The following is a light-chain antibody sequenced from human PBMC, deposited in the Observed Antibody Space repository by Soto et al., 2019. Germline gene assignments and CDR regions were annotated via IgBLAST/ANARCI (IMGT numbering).Light chain of an antibody. Sequence: QSVLTQPPSVSGAPGQRVTISCIESSSNIGAGYDVHWYQQLPGTAPKLLIYGNSNRPSGVPDRFSGSKSGTSASLAITGLQAEDEADYYCQSYDSSLSAWVFGGGTKLIVL. CDR3: QSYDSSLSAWV. J-gene: IGLJ3*02. CDR2: GNS. V-gene: IGLV1-40*01. CDR1: SSNIGAGYD.